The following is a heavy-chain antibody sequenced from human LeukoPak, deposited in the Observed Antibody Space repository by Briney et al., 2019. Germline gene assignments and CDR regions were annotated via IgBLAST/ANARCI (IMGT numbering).Heavy chain of an antibody. V-gene: IGHV3-30*02. CDR2: IRYDGSNT. CDR1: GFSFSDYD. J-gene: IGHJ5*02. D-gene: IGHD3-10*01. Sequence: GGSLRLSCAASGFSFSDYDIHWVRLAPGKGLEWVTFIRYDGSNTYAESVKGRFTISRDNSKNTVYLPMNRLAIEDPAKNYCVKNRWGSVAPPDPWGQGTVVTVSS. CDR3: VKNRWGSVAPPDP.